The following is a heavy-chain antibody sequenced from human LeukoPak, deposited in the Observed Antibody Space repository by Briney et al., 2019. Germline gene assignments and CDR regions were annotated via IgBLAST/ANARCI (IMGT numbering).Heavy chain of an antibody. Sequence: GGSLRLSCAASGFTFSSYWMNWVRQAPGKGLEWVSTISGISGATHYADSVKGRFTISRDNYKSTLYLQMNSLRAEDTAIYYCAKDRRPVRPDAFDIWGQGTVVAVSS. D-gene: IGHD1-1*01. CDR2: ISGISGAT. CDR3: AKDRRPVRPDAFDI. J-gene: IGHJ3*02. V-gene: IGHV3-23*01. CDR1: GFTFSSYW.